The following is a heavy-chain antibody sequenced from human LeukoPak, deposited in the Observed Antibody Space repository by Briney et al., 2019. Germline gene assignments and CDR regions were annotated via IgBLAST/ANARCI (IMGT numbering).Heavy chain of an antibody. CDR2: INPNSGDT. Sequence: ASVKVSCKASGYTFTDYYLHWVRQAPGQGFEWMGWINPNSGDTNYAQKFQGRVTMTRDTSISTAHMEMSSLRSDDTAVYYCARANFLYCSSTTCLFDYWGQGTLVTVSS. CDR1: GYTFTDYY. CDR3: ARANFLYCSSTTCLFDY. V-gene: IGHV1-2*02. J-gene: IGHJ4*02. D-gene: IGHD2-2*01.